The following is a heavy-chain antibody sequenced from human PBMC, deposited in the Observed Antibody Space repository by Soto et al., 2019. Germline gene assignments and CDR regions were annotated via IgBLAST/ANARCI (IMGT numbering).Heavy chain of an antibody. D-gene: IGHD5-12*01. CDR1: GFTFSSYS. J-gene: IGHJ4*02. V-gene: IGHV3-21*01. Sequence: PGGSLRLSCAASGFTFSSYSMNWVRQAPGKGLEWVSSISSSSSYIYYADSVKGRFTISRDNAKNSLYLQMNSLRAEDTAVYYCARVPPSRSTGGYSGYDPMYYFDYWGQGTLVTVSS. CDR3: ARVPPSRSTGGYSGYDPMYYFDY. CDR2: ISSSSSYI.